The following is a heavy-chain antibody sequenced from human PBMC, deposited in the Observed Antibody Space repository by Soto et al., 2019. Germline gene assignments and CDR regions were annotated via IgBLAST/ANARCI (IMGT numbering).Heavy chain of an antibody. CDR3: AKATRTLGVIRLDS. CDR2: ISGRGGST. D-gene: IGHD3-22*01. CDR1: GFTFSNYA. J-gene: IGHJ4*03. Sequence: VGSLRLSCAASGFTFSNYAMNWVRQAPGKGLEWVSTISGRGGSTYYADSVKGRFTISRDNSKNILYLQMNSLRAEDTAVYYCAKATRTLGVIRLDSWVKGT. V-gene: IGHV3-23*01.